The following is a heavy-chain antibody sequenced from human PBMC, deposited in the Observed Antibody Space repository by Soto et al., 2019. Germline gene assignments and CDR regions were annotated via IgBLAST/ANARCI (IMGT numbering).Heavy chain of an antibody. J-gene: IGHJ4*02. CDR1: SGSISSSNW. CDR3: AGAPNWAYFDY. CDR2: IYHSGST. Sequence: PSETLSLTCAVSSGSISSSNWWSWVRQPPGKGLEWIGEIYHSGSTNYNPSLKTRVAISVDKSKNQFSLNLSSVTAADTAVYYCAGAPNWAYFDYWGQGTLVTVSS. D-gene: IGHD7-27*01. V-gene: IGHV4-4*02.